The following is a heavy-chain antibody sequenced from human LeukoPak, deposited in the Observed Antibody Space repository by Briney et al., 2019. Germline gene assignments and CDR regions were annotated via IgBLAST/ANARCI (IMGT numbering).Heavy chain of an antibody. V-gene: IGHV3-66*01. CDR1: GFTDRSNY. D-gene: IGHD3-3*01. CDR2: IYSGGST. CDR3: VRDDDFGFDH. J-gene: IGHJ4*02. Sequence: GGALRLSCATSGFTDRSNYMNWVRQTPGKGLQWVSIIYSGGSTYYADSVRGRFIISRDDSKDTMYLQMNNLRAEDTALYYCVRDDDFGFDHWGQGTLVTVSS.